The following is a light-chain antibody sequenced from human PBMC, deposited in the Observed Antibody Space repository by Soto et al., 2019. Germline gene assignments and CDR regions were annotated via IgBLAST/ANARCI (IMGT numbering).Light chain of an antibody. CDR2: DVS. V-gene: IGLV2-14*03. CDR1: SSDVGAYNY. CDR3: SSFARSTTRVV. Sequence: QSALTQPASVSGSPGQSITISCTGTSSDVGAYNYVSWYQQHPGKAPKLIIYDVSNLPSGVSNRFSGSKSGNTASLTISGVQAEDEADYYCSSFARSTTRVVFGPGTKLTVL. J-gene: IGLJ1*01.